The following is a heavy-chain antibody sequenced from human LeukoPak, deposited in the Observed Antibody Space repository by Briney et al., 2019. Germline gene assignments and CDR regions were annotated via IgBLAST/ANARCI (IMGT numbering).Heavy chain of an antibody. Sequence: GGSLRLSCAASGFTFSIYWMHWVRQAPGRGLEWVANIKQDGSEIYYVDSVKGRFTISRDNAKSSLYLQMNSLRVEDTAVYYCVRAMDVWGQGTTVTVSS. CDR2: IKQDGSEI. V-gene: IGHV3-7*03. CDR3: VRAMDV. J-gene: IGHJ6*02. CDR1: GFTFSIYW.